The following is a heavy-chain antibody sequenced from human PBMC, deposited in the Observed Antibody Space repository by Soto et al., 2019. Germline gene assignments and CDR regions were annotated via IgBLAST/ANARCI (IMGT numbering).Heavy chain of an antibody. CDR3: TRDLGRGCTSTSCLDYYYYYYGLDV. CDR1: GFTFSDYA. V-gene: IGHV3-30*04. CDR2: ISYDGRNK. D-gene: IGHD2-2*01. J-gene: IGHJ6*02. Sequence: GGSLRLSCAASGFTFSDYAIHWVRQAPGKGLEWVAVISYDGRNKYYADSVKGRFTISRDNSKNTLYLQMDSLRPEDTAVHYCTRDLGRGCTSTSCLDYYYYYYGLDVWGQGTTVTVSS.